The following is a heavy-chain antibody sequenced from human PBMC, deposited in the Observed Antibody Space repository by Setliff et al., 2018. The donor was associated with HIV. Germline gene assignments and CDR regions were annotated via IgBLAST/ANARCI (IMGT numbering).Heavy chain of an antibody. V-gene: IGHV4-38-2*02. J-gene: IGHJ4*02. Sequence: PSETLSLTCALSGYTISSGYYWAWIRQPPGKGLEWIGRISYGGGTHYNPSLRSRVIISMDTSKNQFSLKLSSETAADTAVYYCARDRYTYAYLDYWGQGTLVTVSS. CDR2: ISYGGGT. CDR1: GYTISSGYY. CDR3: ARDRYTYAYLDY. D-gene: IGHD5-18*01.